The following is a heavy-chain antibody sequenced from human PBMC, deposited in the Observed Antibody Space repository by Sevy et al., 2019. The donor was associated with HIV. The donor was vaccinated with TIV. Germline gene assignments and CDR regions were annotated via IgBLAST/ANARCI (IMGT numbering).Heavy chain of an antibody. J-gene: IGHJ6*02. CDR1: GFTFSSYG. CDR3: GKDIKTAQYYYYGMDV. V-gene: IGHV3-30*18. Sequence: GGSLRLSCAASGFTFSSYGMHWVRQAPGKGLEWVAVISYDGSNKYYADSVKGRFTISRDNSKNTLYLQMNSMRAEDTAVYYCGKDIKTAQYYYYGMDVWGQGTTVTVSS. CDR2: ISYDGSNK. D-gene: IGHD6-25*01.